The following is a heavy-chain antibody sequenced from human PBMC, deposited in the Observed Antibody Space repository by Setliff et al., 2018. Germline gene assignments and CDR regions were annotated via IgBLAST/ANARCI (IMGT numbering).Heavy chain of an antibody. V-gene: IGHV1-18*01. Sequence: ASVKVSCKASGFVFITYAITWVRQAPGQGLEWMGWISGYYNKTNYAQKFQDRVTMTTDTSTGTAYMELRSLKSDDTAVYYCARFGGSCSSSSCYASDLWGQGTMVTVSS. J-gene: IGHJ3*01. D-gene: IGHD2-2*01. CDR2: ISGYYNKT. CDR3: ARFGGSCSSSSCYASDL. CDR1: GFVFITYA.